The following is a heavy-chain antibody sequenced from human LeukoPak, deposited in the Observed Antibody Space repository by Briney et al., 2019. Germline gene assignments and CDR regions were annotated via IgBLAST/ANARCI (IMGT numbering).Heavy chain of an antibody. Sequence: PSETLSLTCTVSGGSISSYYWSWIRQPAGKGLEWIGRIYTSGRTNYNPSLKRRVTMSVDTSKNQFSLKLSSVTAADTAVYYCGRVVPPDLHSSGWYVYYYYYMDVWGKGTTVTVSS. CDR1: GGSISSYY. CDR3: GRVVPPDLHSSGWYVYYYYYMDV. V-gene: IGHV4-4*07. CDR2: IYTSGRT. D-gene: IGHD6-19*01. J-gene: IGHJ6*03.